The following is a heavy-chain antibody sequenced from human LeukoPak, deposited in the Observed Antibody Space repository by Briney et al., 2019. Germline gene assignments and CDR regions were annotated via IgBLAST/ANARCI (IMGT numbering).Heavy chain of an antibody. CDR2: IYYSGST. V-gene: IGHV4-59*01. CDR3: ARALDYGDKLDY. J-gene: IGHJ4*02. D-gene: IGHD4-17*01. Sequence: SETLSLTCSVSGGSISSYYWSWIRQPPGKGLEWMGYIYYSGSTNYNPSLKSRVTISVDTSKNQFSLKLSSVTAADTAVYYCARALDYGDKLDYWGQGTLVTVSS. CDR1: GGSISSYY.